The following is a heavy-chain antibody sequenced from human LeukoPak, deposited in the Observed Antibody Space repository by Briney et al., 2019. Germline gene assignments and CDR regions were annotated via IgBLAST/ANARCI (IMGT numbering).Heavy chain of an antibody. D-gene: IGHD6-19*01. Sequence: GASVKVSCKASGYTFTGYYMHWVRQAPGQGLEWMGWINPNSGGTNYAQKFQGRVTMTRDTSISTAYMELSRLRSDDTAVYYCARDWAVAGLDAFDIWGQGTMVTVSS. CDR2: INPNSGGT. CDR1: GYTFTGYY. V-gene: IGHV1-2*02. CDR3: ARDWAVAGLDAFDI. J-gene: IGHJ3*02.